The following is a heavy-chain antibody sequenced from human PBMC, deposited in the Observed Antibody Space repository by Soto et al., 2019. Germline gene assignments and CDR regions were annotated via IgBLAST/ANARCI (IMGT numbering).Heavy chain of an antibody. CDR3: ARVIEMRIVTTIGYYYYLDV. D-gene: IGHD5-12*01. CDR1: GFTFSDYY. J-gene: IGHJ6*03. Sequence: PGGSLTLSCAASGFTFSDYYMSWIRQAPGKGLEWVSVIYSGGSTYYADSVKGRFTISRHNSKNTLYLQMNSLRAEDTAVYYCARVIEMRIVTTIGYYYYLDVWGKGTTVTVSS. V-gene: IGHV3-53*04. CDR2: IYSGGST.